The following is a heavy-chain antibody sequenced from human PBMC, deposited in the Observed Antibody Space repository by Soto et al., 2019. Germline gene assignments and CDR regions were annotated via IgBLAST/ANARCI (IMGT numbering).Heavy chain of an antibody. Sequence: GGSLRLSCAASGFTFSSYGIHWVRQAPGKGLEWVAVISYDGSNKYYADSVKGRFTISRDNSKNTLYLQMNSLRAEDTAVYYCAKDRRSGYYFGYYFDYWGQGTLVTVSS. CDR2: ISYDGSNK. D-gene: IGHD3-22*01. CDR1: GFTFSSYG. J-gene: IGHJ4*02. CDR3: AKDRRSGYYFGYYFDY. V-gene: IGHV3-30*18.